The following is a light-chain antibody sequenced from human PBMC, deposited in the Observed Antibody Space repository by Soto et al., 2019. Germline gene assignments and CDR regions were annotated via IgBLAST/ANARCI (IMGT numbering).Light chain of an antibody. J-gene: IGKJ4*01. CDR2: AAS. V-gene: IGKV1-39*01. CDR3: LQTYSVPLT. CDR1: QSIINY. Sequence: DIQMTQSPSSLSASVGDRVTITCRASQSIINYLNWYQHKPRKAPRLLMSAASHLESGVPSRFSGSASGTDFTLTISSLQPEDFATYYCLQTYSVPLTFGGGTKVEIK.